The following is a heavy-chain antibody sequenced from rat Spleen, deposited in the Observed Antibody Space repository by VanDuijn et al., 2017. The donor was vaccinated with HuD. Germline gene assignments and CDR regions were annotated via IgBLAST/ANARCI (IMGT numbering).Heavy chain of an antibody. J-gene: IGHJ2*01. CDR3: ARVPFTKSGISTALDY. V-gene: IGHV2-1*01. Sequence: QVQLQESGPGLVQPSQTLSLTCTVSGFSLISNSIHWVRQPPGKGLEWMGGIWGDGSTDYNSALKSRLSISGDTSKSQVFLKMNSLQTDDTAIYFCARVPFTKSGISTALDYWGQGVMVTVSS. CDR1: GFSLISNS. D-gene: IGHD1-2*01. CDR2: IWGDGST.